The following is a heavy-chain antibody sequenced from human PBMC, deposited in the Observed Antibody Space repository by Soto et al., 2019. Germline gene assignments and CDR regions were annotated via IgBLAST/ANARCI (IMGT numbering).Heavy chain of an antibody. Sequence: ASVKVSCKASGYTFTSYGISWVRQAPGQGLEWMGWISAYNGNTNYAQKLQGRVTMTTETSTSTAYMELRSLRSDDTAVDCCARTVPVRRNYYYYGMDGWGQGTTVTVSS. V-gene: IGHV1-18*04. CDR3: ARTVPVRRNYYYYGMDG. D-gene: IGHD1-1*01. CDR2: ISAYNGNT. J-gene: IGHJ6*02. CDR1: GYTFTSYG.